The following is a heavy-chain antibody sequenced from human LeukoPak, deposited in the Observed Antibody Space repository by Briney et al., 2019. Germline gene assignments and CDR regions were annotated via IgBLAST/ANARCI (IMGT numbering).Heavy chain of an antibody. J-gene: IGHJ4*02. D-gene: IGHD1-7*01. CDR2: ISAYNGNT. CDR1: GYTFTSYG. CDR3: ARVLDNWNYAWADY. V-gene: IGHV1-18*01. Sequence: GASVKVSCKASGYTFTSYGISWVRQAPGQGLEWMGWISAYNGNTNYAQKLPGRGTMTTDTSTSTAYMELRRLRSDDAAVYYCARVLDNWNYAWADYWGQGTLVTVSS.